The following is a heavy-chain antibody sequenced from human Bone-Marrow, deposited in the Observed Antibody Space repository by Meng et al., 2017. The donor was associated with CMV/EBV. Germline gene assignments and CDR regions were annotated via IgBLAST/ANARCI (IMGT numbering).Heavy chain of an antibody. Sequence: SVKVSCKASGGSFSRYVVSWVRQAPGQGPEWMGGIIPMLGVTNYAQKFQGRVTITADKSTTTVYLEWSSLRADDTALYYCVFSEEYYHFRSGPDWYYHYGMDVWAKGLRSPSP. J-gene: IGHJ6*02. CDR3: VFSEEYYHFRSGPDWYYHYGMDV. D-gene: IGHD3-3*01. V-gene: IGHV1-69*10. CDR2: IIPMLGVT. CDR1: GGSFSRYV.